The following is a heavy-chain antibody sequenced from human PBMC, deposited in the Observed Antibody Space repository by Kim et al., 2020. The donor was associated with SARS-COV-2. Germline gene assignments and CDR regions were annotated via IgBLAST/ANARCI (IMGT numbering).Heavy chain of an antibody. J-gene: IGHJ4*02. CDR2: ISYDGSNK. Sequence: GGSLRLSCAASGFTFSSYAMHWVRQAPGKGLEWVAVISYDGSNKYYADSVKGRFTISRDNSKNTLYLQMNSLRAEDTAVYYCAREGYIAVAGTFFDYWGQGTLVTVSS. CDR1: GFTFSSYA. D-gene: IGHD6-19*01. V-gene: IGHV3-30-3*01. CDR3: AREGYIAVAGTFFDY.